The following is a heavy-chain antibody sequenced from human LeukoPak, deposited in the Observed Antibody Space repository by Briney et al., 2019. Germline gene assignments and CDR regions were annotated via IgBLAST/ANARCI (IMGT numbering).Heavy chain of an antibody. CDR1: GGSITGYY. D-gene: IGHD3-10*01. CDR2: IYNSGIT. CDR3: ARGGYYGSGNDFRFDP. J-gene: IGHJ5*02. Sequence: SETLSLTCTVSGGSITGYYWSWIRQPPGKGLEWIGYIYNSGITNYNPSLKSRVTISVDTSKNQFSLKLTSVTAADTAVYYCARGGYYGSGNDFRFDPWGQGTLVTVSS. V-gene: IGHV4-59*01.